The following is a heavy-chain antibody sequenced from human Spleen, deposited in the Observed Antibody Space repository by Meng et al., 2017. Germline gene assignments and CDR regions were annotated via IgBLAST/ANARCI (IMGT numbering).Heavy chain of an antibody. V-gene: IGHV2-70*20. J-gene: IGHJ3*02. CDR2: IDWDDDK. Sequence: SGPTLVKPTQTLTLTCTFSGFSLSTSGMCVSWVRQPPGKALEWLALIDWDDDKYYSTSLKTRLTISKDTSKNQVVLTMTNMDPVDTATYYCARMGQLGKWVGAFDIWGQGTMVTVSS. CDR3: ARMGQLGKWVGAFDI. D-gene: IGHD7-27*01. CDR1: GFSLSTSGMC.